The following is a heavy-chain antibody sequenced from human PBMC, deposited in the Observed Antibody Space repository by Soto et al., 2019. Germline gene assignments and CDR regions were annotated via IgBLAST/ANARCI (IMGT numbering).Heavy chain of an antibody. CDR1: GYTFTSYG. CDR3: ARGSGGGHNWNYQFAY. Sequence: QVQLVQSGAEVKKPGASVQVSCKASGYTFTSYGISWVRQAPGQGLEWMGWISAYNGNTNYAQKLQGRVTMTTDTSTSTGYMELRGLRSDDTAVYYCARGSGGGHNWNYQFAYWGQGPLVIVSA. V-gene: IGHV1-18*01. J-gene: IGHJ4*02. D-gene: IGHD1-7*01. CDR2: ISAYNGNT.